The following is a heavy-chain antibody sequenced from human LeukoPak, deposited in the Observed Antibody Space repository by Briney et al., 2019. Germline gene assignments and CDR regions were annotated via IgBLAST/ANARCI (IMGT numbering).Heavy chain of an antibody. CDR3: ARGYSNYRLDY. V-gene: IGHV3-21*01. CDR2: ISSSSYI. D-gene: IGHD4-11*01. CDR1: GFTFSSYG. Sequence: GGSLRLSCAASGFTFSSYGMHWVRQAPGKGLEWVSSISSSSYIYYADSVKGRFTISRDNAKNTLYLQMNSLRAEDTAVYYCARGYSNYRLDYWGQGTLVTVSS. J-gene: IGHJ4*02.